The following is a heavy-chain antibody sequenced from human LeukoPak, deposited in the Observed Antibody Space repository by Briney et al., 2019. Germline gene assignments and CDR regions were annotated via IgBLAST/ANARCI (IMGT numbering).Heavy chain of an antibody. V-gene: IGHV3-30*03. CDR1: GFTFSSYG. D-gene: IGHD3-22*01. CDR3: ARDIGSSHYYLDAFDI. CDR2: ISYDGSNK. Sequence: GGSLRLSCAASGFTFSSYGMHWVRQAPGKGLEWVAVISYDGSNKYYADSVKGRFTISRDNPKNTLYLQMNSLRAEDTAVYYCARDIGSSHYYLDAFDIWGQGTMVTVSS. J-gene: IGHJ3*02.